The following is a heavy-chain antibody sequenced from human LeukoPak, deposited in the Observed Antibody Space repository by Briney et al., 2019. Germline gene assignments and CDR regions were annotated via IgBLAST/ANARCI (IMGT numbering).Heavy chain of an antibody. Sequence: GGSLRLSCAASGFTFSSYAMSWVRQAPGKGLEWVSAISGSGGSTYYADSVKGRFTISRDNSKNTLYLQMNSLRAEDTAVYYCAKGFSGSYFEGCFGYWGQGTLVTVSS. CDR3: AKGFSGSYFEGCFGY. J-gene: IGHJ4*02. D-gene: IGHD1-26*01. CDR1: GFTFSSYA. CDR2: ISGSGGST. V-gene: IGHV3-23*01.